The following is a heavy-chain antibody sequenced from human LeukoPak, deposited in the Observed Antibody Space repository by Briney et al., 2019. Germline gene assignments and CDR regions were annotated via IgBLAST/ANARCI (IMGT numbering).Heavy chain of an antibody. CDR2: ISGSGGST. D-gene: IGHD1-26*01. J-gene: IGHJ4*02. CDR3: AKLISFSGSYSYFDY. CDR1: GFTFSSYA. V-gene: IGHV3-23*01. Sequence: PGGSLRLSCAASGFTFSSYALSWVRQAPGKGLEWVSAISGSGGSTYYVDSVKGRFTISRDNSKNTLYLQMNSLRAEDTAVFYCAKLISFSGSYSYFDYWGQGTLVTVSS.